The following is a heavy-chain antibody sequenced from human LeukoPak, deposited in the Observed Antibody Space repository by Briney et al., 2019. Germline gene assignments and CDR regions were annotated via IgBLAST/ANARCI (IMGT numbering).Heavy chain of an antibody. V-gene: IGHV4-61*02. CDR1: GGSISSSSYY. CDR2: IYTSGST. CDR3: TRGDGY. J-gene: IGHJ4*02. Sequence: SETLSLTCTVSGGSISSSSYYWGWIRQPPGKGLEWIGRIYTSGSTNYNPSLKSRVTISLDTSKNQFSLKLSSVTAADTAVYYCTRGDGYWGQGTLVTVSS.